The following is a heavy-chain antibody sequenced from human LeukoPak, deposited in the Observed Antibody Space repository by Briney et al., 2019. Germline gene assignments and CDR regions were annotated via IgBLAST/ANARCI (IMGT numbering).Heavy chain of an antibody. Sequence: GGSLRLSCAASGFTFSSYSMNWVRQAPGKGLEWVSSISSSSSYIYYADSVKGRFTISRDNAKNSLYLQMNSLRAEDTAVYYCARDPHSSSSWFDPWGQGTLVTVSS. V-gene: IGHV3-21*01. CDR1: GFTFSSYS. CDR3: ARDPHSSSSWFDP. J-gene: IGHJ5*02. D-gene: IGHD6-13*01. CDR2: ISSSSSYI.